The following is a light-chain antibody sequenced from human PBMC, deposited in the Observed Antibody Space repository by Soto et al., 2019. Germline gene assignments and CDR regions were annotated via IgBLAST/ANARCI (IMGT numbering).Light chain of an antibody. CDR3: QQSLIIPRT. J-gene: IGKJ1*01. CDR2: ATS. V-gene: IGKV1-39*01. Sequence: DIQMTQSPSSLSASVGDRVTITCRASQSISSYLNWYQQKPGEAPKLLTFATSTLQSGVPSRFSGSGSGTAFSLTISSLQPEDFATYYCQQSLIIPRTFGQGTRVEIK. CDR1: QSISSY.